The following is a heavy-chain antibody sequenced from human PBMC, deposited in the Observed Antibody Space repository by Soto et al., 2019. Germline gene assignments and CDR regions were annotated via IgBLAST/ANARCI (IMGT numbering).Heavy chain of an antibody. CDR2: ISASGDNA. D-gene: IGHD6-19*01. CDR1: GFIFGSYA. CDR3: AKFFVAGTRGYFDS. V-gene: IGHV3-23*01. J-gene: IGHJ4*02. Sequence: GGSLRLSCSASGFIFGSYAMSWVRQAPGKGLEWVSAISASGDNAYYADSVKGRFTISRDRSKSLYLQMKSLGAEDTAIYYCAKFFVAGTRGYFDSWGQGTLVTVSS.